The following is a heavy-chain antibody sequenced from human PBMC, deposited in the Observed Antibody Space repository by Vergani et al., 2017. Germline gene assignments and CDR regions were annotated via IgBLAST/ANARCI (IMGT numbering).Heavy chain of an antibody. Sequence: QVQLQESGPGLVKPSQTLSLTCTVSGGSISSGDYYWSWIRQPPGKGLEWIGYIYYSGSTYYNPSLKSRVTISVDTSKNQFSLKLSSVTAADTAVYYCARGPNYRPIPQSVKRGQGYYYMDVWGKGTTVTGSS. D-gene: IGHD3-16*02. CDR3: ARGPNYRPIPQSVKRGQGYYYMDV. J-gene: IGHJ6*03. CDR2: IYYSGST. CDR1: GGSISSGDYY. V-gene: IGHV4-30-4*01.